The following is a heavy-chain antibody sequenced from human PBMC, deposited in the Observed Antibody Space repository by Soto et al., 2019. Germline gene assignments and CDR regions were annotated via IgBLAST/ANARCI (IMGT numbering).Heavy chain of an antibody. Sequence: QVQLVQSGAEVKKPGSSVKVSCKASGGTFSSYTISWVRQAPGQGLEWMGRIIPILGIANYAQKFQGRVTITADKSQSTAYMELSSLRSEDTAMYYCARAPGAHYSGMDVWGQGTTVTVSS. J-gene: IGHJ6*02. CDR2: IIPILGIA. CDR1: GGTFSSYT. V-gene: IGHV1-69*02. CDR3: ARAPGAHYSGMDV.